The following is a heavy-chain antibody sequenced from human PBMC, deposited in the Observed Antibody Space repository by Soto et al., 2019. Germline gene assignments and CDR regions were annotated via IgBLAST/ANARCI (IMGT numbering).Heavy chain of an antibody. CDR1: GGSISSYY. V-gene: IGHV4-59*01. CDR2: IYYSGST. Sequence: QVQLQELGPGLVKPSETLSLTCTVSGGSISSYYWSWIRQPPGKGLEWIGYIYYSGSTNYNPSLKSRVTISVDTSKNQFSLKLSSVTAADTAVYYCARRRTPDYWGQGTLVTVSS. J-gene: IGHJ4*02. CDR3: ARRRTPDY.